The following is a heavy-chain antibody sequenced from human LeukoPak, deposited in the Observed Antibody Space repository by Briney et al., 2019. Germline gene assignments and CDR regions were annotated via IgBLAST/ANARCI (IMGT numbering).Heavy chain of an antibody. CDR3: TRVSIAWSNSYFDY. Sequence: ASVKVSCKASGYTFTDYYIHWVRQAPGQGLEWMGMMNPNTGGTKYAQKFQGRVAMSGDTSINTASMELTSLTSADTAVYYCTRVSIAWSNSYFDYWGQGTLVTVSS. V-gene: IGHV1-2*02. CDR2: MNPNTGGT. CDR1: GYTFTDYY. D-gene: IGHD2-8*02. J-gene: IGHJ4*02.